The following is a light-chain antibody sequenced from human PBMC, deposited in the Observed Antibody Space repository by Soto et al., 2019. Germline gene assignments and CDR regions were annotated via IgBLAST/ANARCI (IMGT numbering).Light chain of an antibody. V-gene: IGKV1-6*01. J-gene: IGKJ1*01. CDR3: LQDHNFPWT. CDR1: QGISND. CDR2: AAS. Sequence: AIQMTQSPSSLSASVGDRVTITCRASQGISNDLGWYQQKPGKAPKLLIYAASSLQSGVPSRFSGSGSGTYFTLTISRQQPEDFATYYCLQDHNFPWTFGQGTRVEVK.